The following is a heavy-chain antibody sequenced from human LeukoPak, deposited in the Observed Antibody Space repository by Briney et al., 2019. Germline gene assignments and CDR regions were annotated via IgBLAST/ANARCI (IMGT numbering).Heavy chain of an antibody. CDR3: ARVGRPGRYCSSTSCEY. Sequence: PSQTLSLTCTVSGGSINSGGSYWNWIRQPAGKGLEWIGYIYHSGSTYYNPSLKSRVTISVDRSKNQFSLKLSSVTAADTAVYYCARVGRPGRYCSSTSCEYWGQGTLVTVSS. CDR2: IYHSGST. J-gene: IGHJ4*02. CDR1: GGSINSGGSY. V-gene: IGHV4-30-2*01. D-gene: IGHD2-2*01.